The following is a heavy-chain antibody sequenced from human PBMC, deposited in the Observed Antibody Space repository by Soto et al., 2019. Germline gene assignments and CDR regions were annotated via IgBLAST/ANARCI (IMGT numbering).Heavy chain of an antibody. D-gene: IGHD6-13*01. CDR2: IKQDGSEK. CDR1: GFTFSSYW. V-gene: IGHV3-7*01. CDR3: ARDTRYRSRWYFASEYYFDY. J-gene: IGHJ4*02. Sequence: GGSLRLSCAASGFTFSSYWMSWVRQAPGKGLEWVANIKQDGSEKYYVDSVKGRFTISRDNAKNSLYLQMNSLRAEDTAVYYCARDTRYRSRWYFASEYYFDYWGQGTPVTVSS.